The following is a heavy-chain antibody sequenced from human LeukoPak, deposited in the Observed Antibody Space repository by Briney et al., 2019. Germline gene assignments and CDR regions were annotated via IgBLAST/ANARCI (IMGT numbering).Heavy chain of an antibody. Sequence: GGSLRLSCAASGFTFSSYSMNWVRQAPGKGLEWVSYISSSSSTIYYADSVKGRFTISRDNAKNSLYLQMNSLRAEDTAVYYCARGRDYDILTGYYNDYWGQGTLVTVSS. CDR3: ARGRDYDILTGYYNDY. V-gene: IGHV3-48*01. J-gene: IGHJ4*02. CDR1: GFTFSSYS. CDR2: ISSSSSTI. D-gene: IGHD3-9*01.